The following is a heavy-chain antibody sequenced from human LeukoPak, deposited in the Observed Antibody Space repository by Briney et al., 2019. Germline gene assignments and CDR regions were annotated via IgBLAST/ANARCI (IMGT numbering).Heavy chain of an antibody. Sequence: GGSLRLSCAASGFTFSSYAMHWVRQAPGKGLEWVAIIWYDRSNKYYADSVKGRFTISRDNSKNTLYLQMNSLRAEDTAVYYCARVDILGYYYGMDVWGQGTTVTVSS. CDR3: ARVDILGYYYGMDV. CDR2: IWYDRSNK. CDR1: GFTFSSYA. D-gene: IGHD2-2*03. V-gene: IGHV3-33*01. J-gene: IGHJ6*02.